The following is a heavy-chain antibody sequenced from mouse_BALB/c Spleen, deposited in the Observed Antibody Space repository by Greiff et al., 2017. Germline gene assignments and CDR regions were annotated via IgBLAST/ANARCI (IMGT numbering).Heavy chain of an antibody. CDR2: IDPETGGT. D-gene: IGHD4-1*02. V-gene: IGHV1-15*01. CDR3: TRPTGTSAY. Sequence: QVQLKQSGAELVRPGASVTLSCKASGYTFTDYEMHWVKQTPVHGLEWIGAIDPETGGTAYNQKFKGKATLTADKSSSTAYMELRSLTSEDSAVYYCTRPTGTSAYWGQGTLVTVSA. J-gene: IGHJ3*01. CDR1: GYTFTDYE.